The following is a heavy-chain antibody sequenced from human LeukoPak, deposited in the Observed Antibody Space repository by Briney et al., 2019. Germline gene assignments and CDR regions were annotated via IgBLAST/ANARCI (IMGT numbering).Heavy chain of an antibody. CDR3: AKAAVYSKRWTPFDD. D-gene: IGHD1-26*01. CDR2: MSGDGHNI. CDR1: GFIFSSYG. Sequence: GGSLRLSCAASGFIFSSYGMHWVRQAPGKGLEWVALMSGDGHNIYYADSVRGRFTISRDNSKNTVYLQMNSLRPENTAVYYCAKAAVYSKRWTPFDDWGRGTLVTVSS. V-gene: IGHV3-30*18. J-gene: IGHJ4*02.